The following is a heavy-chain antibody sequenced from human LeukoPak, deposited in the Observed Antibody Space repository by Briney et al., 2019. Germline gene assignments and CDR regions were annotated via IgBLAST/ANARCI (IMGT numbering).Heavy chain of an antibody. V-gene: IGHV1-46*01. D-gene: IGHD4-17*01. Sequence: GVSVKVSCKASGYTFTSYYMHWVRQAPGQGLEWMGIINPSGGSTSNAQKFQGRVTMTRDMSTSTVYMELSSLRSEDTAVYYCARAGVNGNYLIPNYYYYYMDVWGKGTTVTVSS. CDR2: INPSGGST. CDR1: GYTFTSYY. J-gene: IGHJ6*03. CDR3: ARAGVNGNYLIPNYYYYYMDV.